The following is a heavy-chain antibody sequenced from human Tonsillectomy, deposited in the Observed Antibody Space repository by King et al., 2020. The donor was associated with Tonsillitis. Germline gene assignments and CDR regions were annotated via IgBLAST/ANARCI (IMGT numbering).Heavy chain of an antibody. J-gene: IGHJ4*02. CDR3: AKDRLSDSGPLDY. D-gene: IGHD1-26*01. Sequence: VQLVESGGGVVQPGTSLRLSCAASGFTFNTYGMHWVRQAPGRGLEWVAAISYDGGDKYYADSVRGRFTISRDNSKNTLYLQMNSLRTEDTAVYHCAKDRLSDSGPLDYWGQGTLGPVSS. V-gene: IGHV3-30*18. CDR2: ISYDGGDK. CDR1: GFTFNTYG.